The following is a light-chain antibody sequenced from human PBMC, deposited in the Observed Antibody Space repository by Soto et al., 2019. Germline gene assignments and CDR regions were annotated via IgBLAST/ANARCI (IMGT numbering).Light chain of an antibody. CDR1: RSDVGGYHY. V-gene: IGLV2-8*01. CDR2: EVN. J-gene: IGLJ1*01. Sequence: QSVMTQPPSASGSPGQSVAISCTGPRSDVGGYHYVSLYQQHPGKAPKLMIYEVNTRPSGVPDRFSGSNSGNTASLTVSCLQAEDEADYYCSSYAGSSNVFGTGTKVTVL. CDR3: SSYAGSSNV.